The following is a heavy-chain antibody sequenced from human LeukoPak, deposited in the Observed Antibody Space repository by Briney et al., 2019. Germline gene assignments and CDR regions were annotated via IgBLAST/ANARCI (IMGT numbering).Heavy chain of an antibody. Sequence: GASVKVSCKASGYTFTSFGISWVRQAPGQGLEWVGWISAYNGNTDYAQNLQGRVTMTTDTSTTTAYMELRSLRSDDTAVYYCARAYDFWSGYPHYYYYYMDVRGKGTTVTVSS. V-gene: IGHV1-18*01. D-gene: IGHD3-3*01. CDR3: ARAYDFWSGYPHYYYYYMDV. CDR2: ISAYNGNT. CDR1: GYTFTSFG. J-gene: IGHJ6*03.